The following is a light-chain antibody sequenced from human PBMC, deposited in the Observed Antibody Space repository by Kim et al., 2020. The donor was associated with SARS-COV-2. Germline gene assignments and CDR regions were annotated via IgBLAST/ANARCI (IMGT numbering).Light chain of an antibody. CDR2: GAS. Sequence: IVMTQSPATLSVSPGERATLSCRASQSVSSNLAWYQQRPGQAPRLLMYGASTRATGIPARFSGSGSGTKFTLTISSLQSEDFAVYYCQQYNNWPPRHTFGQGTKLEI. V-gene: IGKV3-15*01. J-gene: IGKJ2*01. CDR3: QQYNNWPPRHT. CDR1: QSVSSN.